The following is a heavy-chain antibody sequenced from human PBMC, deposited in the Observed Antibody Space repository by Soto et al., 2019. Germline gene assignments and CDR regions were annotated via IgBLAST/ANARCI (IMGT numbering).Heavy chain of an antibody. Sequence: QVQLVQSGAEEKKPGASVKVSCKASGYTFTSYDMHWVRQAPGQRLEWMGWINAGNGNTKYSQKFQGRVTITRDTSASTAYMELSSLRSEDTAVYYCARAPGGPGIAEYWGQGTLVTVSS. V-gene: IGHV1-3*05. CDR3: ARAPGGPGIAEY. CDR1: GYTFTSYD. J-gene: IGHJ4*02. D-gene: IGHD6-13*01. CDR2: INAGNGNT.